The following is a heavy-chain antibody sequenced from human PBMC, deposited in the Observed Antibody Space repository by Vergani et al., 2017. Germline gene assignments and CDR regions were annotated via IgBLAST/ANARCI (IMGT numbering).Heavy chain of an antibody. V-gene: IGHV3-9*03. Sequence: EVDLVESGGGLAQPGGSLRLSCEASGITFWKFGMHWVRQGPGKGLEWVSGISWNSGAVDYADSVRGRFTISRDNAKNSLFLEMNSLTAEDMALYYCAKGRTMVRGVRDAFDIWGQGTMVTVSS. CDR1: GITFWKFG. CDR3: AKGRTMVRGVRDAFDI. D-gene: IGHD3-10*01. CDR2: ISWNSGAV. J-gene: IGHJ3*02.